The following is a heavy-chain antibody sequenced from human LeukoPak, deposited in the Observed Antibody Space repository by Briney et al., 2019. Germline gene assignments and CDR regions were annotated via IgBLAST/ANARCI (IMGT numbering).Heavy chain of an antibody. CDR1: GFTVSDNY. J-gene: IGHJ4*02. CDR3: AGSLAYCGGDCRLGDY. CDR2: IYSVGST. D-gene: IGHD2-21*02. Sequence: AGGSLRLSCAASGFTVSDNYMGWDRQAPAKGLGWVSVIYSVGSTYYADSVRGRVTISRDNSKNTLYLQMNSLRVEDTAVYYCAGSLAYCGGDCRLGDYWGQGTLVTVSS. V-gene: IGHV3-66*01.